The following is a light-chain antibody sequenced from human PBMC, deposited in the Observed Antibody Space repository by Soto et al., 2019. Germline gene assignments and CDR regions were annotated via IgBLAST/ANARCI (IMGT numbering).Light chain of an antibody. CDR1: QSVSSSY. CDR3: QQYGCSPIT. J-gene: IGKJ5*01. Sequence: EVVLTHSPATLSLSPWERATLSSSASQSVSSSYLAWYQQKPGLAPRLLIHGATKRTSGTPDKFSGSGSGTDFTLTIDGLEPEDFAVYYCQQYGCSPITFGQGTRLEIK. V-gene: IGKV3-20*01. CDR2: GAT.